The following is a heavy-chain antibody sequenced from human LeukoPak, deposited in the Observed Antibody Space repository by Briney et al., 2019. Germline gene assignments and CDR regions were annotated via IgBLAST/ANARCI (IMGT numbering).Heavy chain of an antibody. J-gene: IGHJ4*02. D-gene: IGHD3-10*01. V-gene: IGHV3-23*01. CDR1: GSTFSSYD. CDR3: AKDGYGSGSAYYFDY. CDR2: ISGSGGST. Sequence: PGGSLRLSCEASGSTFSSYDMNWVRQAPGKGLEWVSAISGSGGSTYYADSVKGRFTISRDNSKNTLYLQMNSLRAEDTAVYYCAKDGYGSGSAYYFDYWGQGTLVTVSS.